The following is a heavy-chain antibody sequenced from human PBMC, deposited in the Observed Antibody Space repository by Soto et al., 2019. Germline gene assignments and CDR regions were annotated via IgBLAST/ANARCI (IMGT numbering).Heavy chain of an antibody. J-gene: IGHJ3*02. CDR2: ISGSGGST. D-gene: IGHD3-10*01. Sequence: HPGGSLRLSCAASGFTFSSYAMIWVGQAPGKGLEWVSAISGSGGSTYYADSVKGRFTISRDNSKNTLYLQMNSLRAEDTAVYYCAKDSLLWFRSPSDAFDIWGQGTMVTVSS. V-gene: IGHV3-23*01. CDR1: GFTFSSYA. CDR3: AKDSLLWFRSPSDAFDI.